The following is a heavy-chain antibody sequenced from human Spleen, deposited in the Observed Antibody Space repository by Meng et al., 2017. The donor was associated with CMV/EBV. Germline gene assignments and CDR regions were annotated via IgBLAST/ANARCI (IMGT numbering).Heavy chain of an antibody. J-gene: IGHJ4*02. V-gene: IGHV3-33*01. CDR1: GFTFSSYG. Sequence: GESLKISCVASGFTFSSYGMHWVRQAPGKGLEWVAVIWHDGSYEYYADSVKGRFTISRDNSKNTLYLQMNSLRAEDTAVYYCARGRTGSFGVVIPYYFDYWGQGTLVTVSS. CDR3: ARGRTGSFGVVIPYYFDY. CDR2: IWHDGSYE. D-gene: IGHD3-3*01.